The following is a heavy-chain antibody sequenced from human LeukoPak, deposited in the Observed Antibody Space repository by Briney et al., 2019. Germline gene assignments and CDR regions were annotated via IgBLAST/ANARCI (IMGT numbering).Heavy chain of an antibody. CDR2: ISYDGSNK. CDR1: GFTFSSYG. Sequence: GGSLRLSCAASGFTFSSYGMHWVRQAPGKGLEWVAVISYDGSNKYYADSVKGRFTISRDNAKNSLYLQMNSLRAEDTAVYYCAREWGGGSKGYWGQGTLVTVSS. V-gene: IGHV3-30*03. D-gene: IGHD1-26*01. J-gene: IGHJ4*02. CDR3: AREWGGGSKGY.